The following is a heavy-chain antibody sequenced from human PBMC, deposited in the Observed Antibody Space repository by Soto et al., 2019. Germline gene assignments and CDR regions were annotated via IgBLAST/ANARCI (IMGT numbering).Heavy chain of an antibody. D-gene: IGHD5-18*01. CDR3: ARGSAAKRYFDL. V-gene: IGHV4-30-4*01. Sequence: QVQLQESGPGLVKPSQTLSLMCTVSGAPISGGDYHWSWIRQPPGKGLEWIGYIFPSGATHYNSSLGSRITMSVETSKRPFSLKLTSVTAADTAVYFCARGSAAKRYFDLWGRGTLVTVSS. CDR2: IFPSGAT. CDR1: GAPISGGDYH. J-gene: IGHJ2*01.